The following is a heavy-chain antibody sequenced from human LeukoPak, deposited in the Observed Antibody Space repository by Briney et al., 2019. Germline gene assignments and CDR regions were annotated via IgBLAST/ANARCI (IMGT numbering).Heavy chain of an antibody. D-gene: IGHD5-24*01. Sequence: GASVTVSFKVSGYTLTELSMHWVRQAPGKGLEWMGGFDPEDGETIYAQKFQGRVTMTEDTSTDTAYMELSSLRYEDTAVYYCATSFRDGYNDWGQGTLVTVSS. CDR3: ATSFRDGYND. J-gene: IGHJ4*02. CDR1: GYTLTELS. CDR2: FDPEDGET. V-gene: IGHV1-24*01.